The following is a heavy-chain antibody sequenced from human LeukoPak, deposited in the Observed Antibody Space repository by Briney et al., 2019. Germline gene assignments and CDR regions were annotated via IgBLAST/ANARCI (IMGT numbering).Heavy chain of an antibody. V-gene: IGHV4-61*02. CDR1: GDSISSGSYY. D-gene: IGHD6-6*01. Sequence: SETLSLTCTVSGDSISSGSYYWSWIRQPAGKGLEWIGRIYGRGGSNYNPSLKSRVTISVDTSKNQFSLKLSSVTAADTAVYYCASLAARRGYYYYYYMDVWGKGTTVTVSS. CDR3: ASLAARRGYYYYYYMDV. J-gene: IGHJ6*03. CDR2: IYGRGGS.